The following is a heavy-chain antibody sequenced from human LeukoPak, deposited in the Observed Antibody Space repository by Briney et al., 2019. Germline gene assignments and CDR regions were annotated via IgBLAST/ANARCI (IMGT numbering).Heavy chain of an antibody. CDR2: IYYSGST. V-gene: IGHV4-59*01. CDR1: GGSISSYY. CDR3: ARGNHLHWYFDL. Sequence: SETLSLTCTVSGGSISSYYWSWIRQPPGAGMEWTGYIYYSGSTNYTPSLKSRVTISVDTSKNQFSLKLSSVTAADTAVYYCARGNHLHWYFDLWGRGTLVTVSS. D-gene: IGHD1-14*01. J-gene: IGHJ2*01.